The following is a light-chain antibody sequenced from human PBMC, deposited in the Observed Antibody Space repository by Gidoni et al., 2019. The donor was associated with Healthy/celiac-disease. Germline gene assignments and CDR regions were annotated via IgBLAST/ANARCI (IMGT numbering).Light chain of an antibody. CDR3: QQYYSTPRT. V-gene: IGKV4-1*01. J-gene: IGKJ1*01. Sequence: DIVITQSPEFLAVSLGERATINCKSSQSVLYSSNNNNYLAWYQQKPGQPPKLLIYCASTRESGVPDRFSGSGSETAFTLTISSLQAEDVAVYYCQQYYSTPRTFGQGTKVEIK. CDR2: CAS. CDR1: QSVLYSSNNNNY.